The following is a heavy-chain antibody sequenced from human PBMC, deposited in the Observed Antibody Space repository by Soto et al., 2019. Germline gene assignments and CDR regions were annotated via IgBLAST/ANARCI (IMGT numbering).Heavy chain of an antibody. D-gene: IGHD3-22*01. J-gene: IGHJ4*02. V-gene: IGHV1-18*04. Sequence: SVKVSCKASGYTFTRYGMSWVRQASGQGLERMGWISAYNGNTNYPQKLQGRVTMTTDPCTSTVHMELRSLRSGHTAEYYCARDGRIRQDVVGYYDRSVSHYFGCWGQ. CDR3: ARDGRIRQDVVGYYDRSVSHYFGC. CDR1: GYTFTRYG. CDR2: ISAYNGNT.